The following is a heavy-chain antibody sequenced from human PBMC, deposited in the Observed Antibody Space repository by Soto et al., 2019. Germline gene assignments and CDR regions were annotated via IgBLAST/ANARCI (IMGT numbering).Heavy chain of an antibody. CDR2: IYHTGIT. J-gene: IGHJ6*02. CDR1: GFSISNNNW. CDR3: ARFSSSGLYYYFGMDV. Sequence: PSETLSLTCAVSGFSISNNNWSTWVRQPPGKGLEWVGDIYHTGITNYSRSIKSRVTISVDKSKDQISLKMTSVTAADTAVYYCARFSSSGLYYYFGMDVWGQGTTVTVSS. D-gene: IGHD6-13*01. V-gene: IGHV4-4*02.